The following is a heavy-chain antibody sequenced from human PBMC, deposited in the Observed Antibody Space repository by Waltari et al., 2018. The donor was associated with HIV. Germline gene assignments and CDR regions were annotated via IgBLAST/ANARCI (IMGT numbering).Heavy chain of an antibody. CDR2: IDPSDSYT. J-gene: IGHJ5*02. CDR3: AKLRSGSYDWFDP. V-gene: IGHV5-10-1*01. D-gene: IGHD3-10*01. CDR1: GYSLTRYW. Sequence: EVQLVQSGAEVKKPGESLRISCKGSGYSLTRYWISWVRQMPGKGLEWMGRIDPSDSYTNYSPSFQGHVTISADKSISTAYLQWSSLKASDTAMYYCAKLRSGSYDWFDPWGQGTLVTVSS.